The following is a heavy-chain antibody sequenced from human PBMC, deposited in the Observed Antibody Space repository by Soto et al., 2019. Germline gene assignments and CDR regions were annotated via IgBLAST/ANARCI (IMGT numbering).Heavy chain of an antibody. J-gene: IGHJ6*02. D-gene: IGHD5-12*01. V-gene: IGHV3-30*18. CDR3: AKDLVIVATINYYGMDV. CDR1: GFTFSSYG. Sequence: PGGSLRLSCAASGFTFSSYGMHWVRQAPGKGLEWVAVISYDGSNKYYADSVKGRFTISRDNSKNTLYLQMNSLRAEDTAVYYCAKDLVIVATINYYGMDVWGQATTVTVS. CDR2: ISYDGSNK.